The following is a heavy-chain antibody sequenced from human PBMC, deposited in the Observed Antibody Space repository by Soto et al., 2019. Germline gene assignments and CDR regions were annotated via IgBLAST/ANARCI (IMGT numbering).Heavy chain of an antibody. Sequence: GGSLRLSCAASGFTFDDYAMNWVRQAPGKGLEWVSGISWNSGSIGYGDSVKGRFTISRDNAKNTLYLQMNSLRAEDTAVYYCAREYYYDSSGYYFGYWGQGTLVTVSS. V-gene: IGHV3-9*01. CDR3: AREYYYDSSGYYFGY. D-gene: IGHD3-22*01. CDR1: GFTFDDYA. CDR2: ISWNSGSI. J-gene: IGHJ4*02.